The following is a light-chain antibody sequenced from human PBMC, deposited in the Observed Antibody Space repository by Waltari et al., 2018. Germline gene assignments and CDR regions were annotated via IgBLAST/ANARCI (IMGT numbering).Light chain of an antibody. CDR1: QSVRSNY. J-gene: IGKJ4*01. CDR2: DAS. V-gene: IGKV3-20*01. CDR3: QQCGSSPLT. Sequence: EIVFTQSPDTLSLSPGERATLSCRASQSVRSNYFAWYQQKPGQAPRLLISDASIRAPGMPDRFSGSGSGTDFTLTISRLEPEDFAVYYCQQCGSSPLTFGGGTKVEIK.